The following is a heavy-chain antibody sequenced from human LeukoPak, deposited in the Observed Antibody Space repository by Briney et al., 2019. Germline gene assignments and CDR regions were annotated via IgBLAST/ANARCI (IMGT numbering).Heavy chain of an antibody. CDR3: AREDMWAFDI. V-gene: IGHV3-7*01. J-gene: IGHJ3*02. CDR2: PKPDGSDK. Sequence: GGSLRLSCAASGFTFNYYWMSWVRQAPGKGLEWVANPKPDGSDKYYVDSVKGRFTISRDNAKNSLYLQMNSLRAEDTAVYYCAREDMWAFDIWGQGTMVTVSS. CDR1: GFTFNYYW. D-gene: IGHD2-15*01.